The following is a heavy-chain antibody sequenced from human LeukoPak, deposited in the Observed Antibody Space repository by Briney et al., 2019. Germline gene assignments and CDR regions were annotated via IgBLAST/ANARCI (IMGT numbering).Heavy chain of an antibody. CDR3: ARGEVSASLYYFDF. CDR2: VSGYTGNT. Sequence: ASVKVSFKTSAYTFTTYGFSWLRQAPGHGLEWMGVVSGYTGNTNYAERFQGRVTMTIDASTTRVYMELKNLRCDDTAVYFCARGEVSASLYYFDFWGQGTLVTVS. J-gene: IGHJ4*02. V-gene: IGHV1-18*01. CDR1: AYTFTTYG. D-gene: IGHD1-14*01.